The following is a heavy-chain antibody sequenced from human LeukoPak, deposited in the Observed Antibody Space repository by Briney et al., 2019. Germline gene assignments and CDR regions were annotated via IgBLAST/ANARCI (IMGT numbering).Heavy chain of an antibody. Sequence: TLSLTCAVYGGSFSGYYWSWIRQHPGKGLEWIGYIYYSGSTYYNPSLKSRVTISVDTSKNQFSLKLSSVTAADTAVYYCATRYGGYVGWGQGTLVTVSS. CDR3: ATRYGGYVG. V-gene: IGHV4-31*11. CDR2: IYYSGST. D-gene: IGHD5-12*01. CDR1: GGSFSGYY. J-gene: IGHJ4*02.